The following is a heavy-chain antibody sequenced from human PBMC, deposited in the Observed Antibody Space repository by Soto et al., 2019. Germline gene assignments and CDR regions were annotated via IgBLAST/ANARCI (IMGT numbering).Heavy chain of an antibody. CDR2: IYHSGST. Sequence: SETLSLTCAVSGGSISSGGYSWSWIRQPPGKGLEWIGYIYHSGSTYYNPSLKSRVTISVDRSKNQFSLKLSSVTAADTAVYYCARVADTAGRGDYYFDYWGQGTLVTVSS. V-gene: IGHV4-30-2*01. J-gene: IGHJ4*02. CDR3: ARVADTAGRGDYYFDY. D-gene: IGHD5-18*01. CDR1: GGSISSGGYS.